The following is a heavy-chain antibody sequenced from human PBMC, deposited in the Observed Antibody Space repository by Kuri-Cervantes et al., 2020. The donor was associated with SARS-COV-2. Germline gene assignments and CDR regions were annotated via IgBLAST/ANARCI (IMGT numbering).Heavy chain of an antibody. Sequence: SVKVSCKASGGSFSSYAISWVRQAPGQGLEWMGGIIPIFGTSNSAQKFQGRVTITADESTSTAFMDLNSLGSEDTAVYYCATVRWQWEPTSHFDYWGQGTLVTVSS. D-gene: IGHD1-26*01. J-gene: IGHJ4*02. CDR3: ATVRWQWEPTSHFDY. V-gene: IGHV1-69*13. CDR1: GGSFSSYA. CDR2: IIPIFGTS.